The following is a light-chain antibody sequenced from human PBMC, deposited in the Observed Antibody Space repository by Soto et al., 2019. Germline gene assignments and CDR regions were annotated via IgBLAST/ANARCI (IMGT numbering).Light chain of an antibody. CDR2: DAS. Sequence: DIQMTQSPTTLSASVGDRVIITFRASPRRSAWLAWYQQKPGKAPKLLIYDASSLENGVPSRFSGSGSGTDFTLTISSLQPDDFATYYCQQYDTYPWTFGQGTKVEIK. V-gene: IGKV1-5*01. J-gene: IGKJ1*01. CDR1: PRRSAW. CDR3: QQYDTYPWT.